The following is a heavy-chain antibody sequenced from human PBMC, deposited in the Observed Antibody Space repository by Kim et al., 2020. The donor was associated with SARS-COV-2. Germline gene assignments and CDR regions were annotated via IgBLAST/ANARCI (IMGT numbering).Heavy chain of an antibody. CDR1: GFTFSDYY. V-gene: IGHV3-11*01. Sequence: GGSLRLSCAASGFTFSDYYMSWIRQAPGKGLEWVSYISSSGSTIYYADSVKGRFTISRDNAKNSLYLQMNSLRAEDTAVYYCARFRYSSSWTFDYWGQGTLVTVSS. CDR3: ARFRYSSSWTFDY. D-gene: IGHD6-13*01. J-gene: IGHJ4*02. CDR2: ISSSGSTI.